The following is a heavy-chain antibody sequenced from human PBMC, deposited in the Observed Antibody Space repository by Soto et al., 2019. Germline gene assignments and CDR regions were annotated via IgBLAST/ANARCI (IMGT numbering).Heavy chain of an antibody. CDR3: ATSFGSGSRAFDY. CDR2: FNPILSFS. Sequence: QVQLVQSGAEVKKPGSSVKVSCKASGDTFNFYTMNWVRQAPGLGLEWMGRFNPILSFSNSALKFQGRVTLTADKSTSTAYMVLSSLISEDTAIYYCATSFGSGSRAFDYWGQGALVTVSS. J-gene: IGHJ4*02. D-gene: IGHD3-10*01. V-gene: IGHV1-69*02. CDR1: GDTFNFYT.